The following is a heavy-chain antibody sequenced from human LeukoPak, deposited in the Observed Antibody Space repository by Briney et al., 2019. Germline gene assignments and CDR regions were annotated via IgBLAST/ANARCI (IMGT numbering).Heavy chain of an antibody. Sequence: PGXSLRLSCAASGFTFSDYYMSWIRQAPGKGLEWVSYISSSGSTIYYADSVKGRFTISRDNAKNSLYLQTNSLRAEDTAVYYCARRNYDFWSATYYFDYWGQGTLVTVSS. CDR1: GFTFSDYY. J-gene: IGHJ4*02. V-gene: IGHV3-11*04. CDR2: ISSSGSTI. CDR3: ARRNYDFWSATYYFDY. D-gene: IGHD3-3*01.